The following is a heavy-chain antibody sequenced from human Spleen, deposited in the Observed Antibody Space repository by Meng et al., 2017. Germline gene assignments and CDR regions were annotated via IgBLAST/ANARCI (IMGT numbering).Heavy chain of an antibody. V-gene: IGHV1-3*01. CDR2: INPGNGNT. J-gene: IGHJ5*02. CDR1: EYTFTDWC. D-gene: IGHD4-11*01. CDR3: ARIQS. Sequence: QVQLVQSGAEVKKSGASVKVSCKASEYTFTDWCIYWVRQAPGQGLEWMGRINPGNGNTKYSQKFQGRVTITRDTAASTAYMELHSLGYEDTAVYYCARIQSWGQGTLVTVSS.